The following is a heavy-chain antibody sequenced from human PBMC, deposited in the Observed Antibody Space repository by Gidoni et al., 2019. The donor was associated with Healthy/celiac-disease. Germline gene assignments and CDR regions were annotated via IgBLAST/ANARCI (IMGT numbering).Heavy chain of an antibody. CDR3: AREGQQILFDI. Sequence: QVQLQESGPGLVKPSQTLSLTCTVSGGSISSGSYYWSWIRQPAGKGLEWIGRIYTSGSTNYNPSLKSRVIMSVDTSKNQFSLKLSSVTAADTAVYYCAREGQQILFDIWGQGTMVTVSS. J-gene: IGHJ3*02. CDR1: GGSISSGSYY. V-gene: IGHV4-61*02. CDR2: IYTSGST.